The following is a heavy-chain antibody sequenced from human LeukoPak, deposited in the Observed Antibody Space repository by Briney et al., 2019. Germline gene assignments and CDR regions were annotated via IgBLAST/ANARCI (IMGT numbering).Heavy chain of an antibody. Sequence: ASVKVSCKASGHTFTSYYMHWVRQAPGQGLERMGIINPSGGSTSYAQKFQGRVTMTRDTSTSTVYMELSSLRSEDTAVYYCARDLQRLRPDYWGQGTLVTVSS. V-gene: IGHV1-46*01. CDR1: GHTFTSYY. CDR2: INPSGGST. CDR3: ARDLQRLRPDY. D-gene: IGHD3-16*01. J-gene: IGHJ4*02.